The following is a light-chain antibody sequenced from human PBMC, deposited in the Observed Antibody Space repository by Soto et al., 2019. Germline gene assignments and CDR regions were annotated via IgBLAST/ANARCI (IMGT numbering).Light chain of an antibody. J-gene: IGLJ2*01. CDR1: SSNIGAGYD. Sequence: QSVLTQPPSVSGAPGQRVTISCTGSSSNIGAGYDVHWYQQLPGTAPKLLIYGNSNRPSGVPDRFSGSKSGTSASLDITGLQAEDEADYYGQSYDNSLSGSKVFGGGTKLT. CDR2: GNS. CDR3: QSYDNSLSGSKV. V-gene: IGLV1-40*01.